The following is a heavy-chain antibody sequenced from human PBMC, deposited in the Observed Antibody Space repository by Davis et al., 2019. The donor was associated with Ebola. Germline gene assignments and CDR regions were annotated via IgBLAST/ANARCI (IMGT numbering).Heavy chain of an antibody. D-gene: IGHD2-21*02. CDR3: ARDRGVTPYYFDS. J-gene: IGHJ4*02. Sequence: ASVKVSCKASGGTFSSYAISWVRQAPGQGLEWMGWISGFNGNTNFAQKFQGRVTMTKDTSTSTAYMELRSLRSDDTAVYSCARDRGVTPYYFDSWGQGTLVTVSS. CDR1: GGTFSSYA. V-gene: IGHV1-18*01. CDR2: ISGFNGNT.